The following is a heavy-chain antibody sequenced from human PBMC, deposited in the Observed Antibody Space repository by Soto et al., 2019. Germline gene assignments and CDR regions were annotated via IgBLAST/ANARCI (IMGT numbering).Heavy chain of an antibody. J-gene: IGHJ4*02. CDR3: ARDRNHGLDN. CDR1: GYIFTING. V-gene: IGHV1-18*01. D-gene: IGHD4-17*01. Sequence: QVQLVQSGAEVKMPGASVKVSCQASGYIFTINGISWVRQAPGQGLEWLGWISANSGNTNYAQNVQDRVIMTTNTSTATAYMELRSLISDDTAVYYCARDRNHGLDNWGQGTLVTVSS. CDR2: ISANSGNT.